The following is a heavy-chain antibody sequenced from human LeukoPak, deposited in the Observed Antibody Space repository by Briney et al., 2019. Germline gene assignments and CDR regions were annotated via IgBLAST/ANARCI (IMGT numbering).Heavy chain of an antibody. V-gene: IGHV3-33*08. D-gene: IGHD3-22*01. Sequence: GGSLRLSCAASGFTFSSYAMSWVRQAPGKGLEWVAVIWYDGSNKYYADSVKGRFTISRDNSKNTLYLQMNSLRAEDTAVYYCGATFYDCSGYSDYWGQGTLVTVSS. CDR3: GATFYDCSGYSDY. CDR1: GFTFSSYA. CDR2: IWYDGSNK. J-gene: IGHJ4*02.